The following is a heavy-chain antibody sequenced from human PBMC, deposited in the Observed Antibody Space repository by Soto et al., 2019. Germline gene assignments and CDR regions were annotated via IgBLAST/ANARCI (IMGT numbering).Heavy chain of an antibody. V-gene: IGHV1-69*12. Sequence: QVQLVQSGAEVKKPGSLVKVSCKASGDTFSRYSIIWVRQAPGQGLEWMGGIFAGFGTATYAQKFHGRVLSIADESKTTAYMELTSLTYEDTAVYYCAVGASAAAAWYSHGMDVWGQGTTVTVSS. D-gene: IGHD1-26*01. J-gene: IGHJ6*02. CDR1: GDTFSRYS. CDR3: AVGASAAAAWYSHGMDV. CDR2: IFAGFGTA.